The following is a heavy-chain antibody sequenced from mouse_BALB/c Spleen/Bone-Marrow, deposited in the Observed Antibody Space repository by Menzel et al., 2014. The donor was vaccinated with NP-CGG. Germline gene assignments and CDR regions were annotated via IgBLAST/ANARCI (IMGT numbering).Heavy chain of an antibody. D-gene: IGHD2-3*01. CDR3: ARREPYDGYYYFDY. CDR1: GYTFTEYI. J-gene: IGHJ2*01. Sequence: QVQLQQSGAGLVKPGASVKLSCKASGYTFTEYIIHWVKQRPGQGLEWIGWIYPGSHSIKYNEKFKDKATLTADKSSTTVYMELSRLTSEDSAVYFCARREPYDGYYYFDYWGQGTTLTVSS. CDR2: IYPGSHSI. V-gene: IGHV1-62-2*01.